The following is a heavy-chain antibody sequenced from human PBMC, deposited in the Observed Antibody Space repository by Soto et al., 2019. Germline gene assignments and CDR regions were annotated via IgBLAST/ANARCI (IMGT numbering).Heavy chain of an antibody. J-gene: IGHJ5*02. CDR2: IYKSGRT. CDR3: AKSTSASSGWFDP. V-gene: IGHV4-30-4*01. D-gene: IGHD6-6*01. CDR1: SDSIGSGDFY. Sequence: SESLSLACPVTSDSIGSGDFYWTWIRQSPGKGLEYIGYIYKSGRTYYNPSLKSRPIISLDTSKNQFFLSLNSVTAADTAIYYCAKSTSASSGWFDPWGQGTVVTVSS.